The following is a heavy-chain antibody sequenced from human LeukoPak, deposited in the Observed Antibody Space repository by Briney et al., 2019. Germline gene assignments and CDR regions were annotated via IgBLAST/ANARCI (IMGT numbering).Heavy chain of an antibody. J-gene: IGHJ4*02. D-gene: IGHD3-10*01. CDR1: GGSIGSGSYY. CDR3: AGVSSGNYYVLDY. V-gene: IGHV4-61*02. Sequence: PSQTLSLTCTVSGGSIGSGSYYWSWIRQPAGKGLEWIGRIYTIGSTNYNPSLKSRVTISGDTSKNQFSLKLSSATAADTAMYYCAGVSSGNYYVLDYWGQGTLVTVSS. CDR2: IYTIGST.